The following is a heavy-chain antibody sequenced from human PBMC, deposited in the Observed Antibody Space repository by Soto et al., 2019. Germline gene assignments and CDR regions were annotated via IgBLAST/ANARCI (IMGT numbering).Heavy chain of an antibody. J-gene: IGHJ6*02. CDR1: GFTFNNHG. CDR2: ISYDGSNK. D-gene: IGHD6-6*01. Sequence: PVGSLRLSCAASGFTFNNHGVHWVRQAPGKGLEWVSLISYDGSNKYYADSVKGRFTISRDNSKATLYLQMNSLRADDTAVYYCAKELSIAAHQDHYYNMDVWGQGTTVTVSS. V-gene: IGHV3-30*18. CDR3: AKELSIAAHQDHYYNMDV.